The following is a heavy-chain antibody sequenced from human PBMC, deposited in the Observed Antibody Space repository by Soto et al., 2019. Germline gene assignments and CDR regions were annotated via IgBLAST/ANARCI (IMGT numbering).Heavy chain of an antibody. D-gene: IGHD6-13*01. CDR1: GFTFDDYA. J-gene: IGHJ1*01. CDR2: INWNSGSI. V-gene: IGHV3-9*01. Sequence: GGSLRLSCAAFGFTFDDYAMHWVRQVPGKGLEWVSGINWNSGSIGYGDSVKGRFAISRDNAKNSLHLQMNSLSAEDTAFYYCVKDESINWYSGHFRHWGQGTLVTVSS. CDR3: VKDESINWYSGHFRH.